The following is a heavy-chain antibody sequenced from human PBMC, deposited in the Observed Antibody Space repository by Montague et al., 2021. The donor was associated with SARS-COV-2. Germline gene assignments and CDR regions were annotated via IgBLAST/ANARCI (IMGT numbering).Heavy chain of an antibody. J-gene: IGHJ4*02. CDR2: IWYDGSNK. CDR1: GFTFSSYG. Sequence: SLRLSCAASGFTFSSYGMHWVRQAPGKGLEWVAVIWYDGSNKYYADSVKGRFTISRDNSKNTLYLQMNSLRAEDTAVYYCAREYGDYAVYFDYWGQGTLVTVSS. CDR3: AREYGDYAVYFDY. V-gene: IGHV3-33*01. D-gene: IGHD4-17*01.